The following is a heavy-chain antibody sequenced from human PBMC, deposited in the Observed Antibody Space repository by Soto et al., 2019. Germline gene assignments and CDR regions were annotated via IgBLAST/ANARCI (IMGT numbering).Heavy chain of an antibody. CDR1: GGSISTGDDF. V-gene: IGHV4-30-4*01. J-gene: IGHJ6*02. D-gene: IGHD3-16*01. Sequence: SETLSLTCTVSGGSISTGDDFWSWIRQPPGKGLEWIAYIYNNGNTYYNPSLKSRVTISVDTSRNQFFLEVTSVTAADTALYFCARGTPYAYTTDVRGQGTTVTVSS. CDR2: IYNNGNT. CDR3: ARGTPYAYTTDV.